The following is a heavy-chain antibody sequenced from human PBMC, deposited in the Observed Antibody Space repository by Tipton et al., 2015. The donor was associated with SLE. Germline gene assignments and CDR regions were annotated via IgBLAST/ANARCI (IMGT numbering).Heavy chain of an antibody. CDR1: GGSISSSSYY. J-gene: IGHJ6*02. Sequence: TLSLTCTVSGGSISSSSYYWGWIRQPPGKGLEWIGSFYYSGSTYYNPSLKSRVTISVDTSKNQFSLKLSSVTAADTAVYYCATLHSGYDYYYYGMDVWGQGTTVTVSS. CDR3: ATLHSGYDYYYYGMDV. CDR2: FYYSGST. D-gene: IGHD5-12*01. V-gene: IGHV4-39*07.